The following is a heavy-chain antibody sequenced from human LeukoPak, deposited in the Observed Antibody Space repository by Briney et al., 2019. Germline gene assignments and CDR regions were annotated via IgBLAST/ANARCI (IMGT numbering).Heavy chain of an antibody. CDR2: IIPIFGTA. CDR1: GGTFSSYA. CDR3: ARDDYDFWSGQNWFDP. D-gene: IGHD3-3*01. Sequence: ASVKVSCKASGGTFSSYAISWVRQAPGQGLEWMGGIIPIFGTANYAQKFQGRVTITADESTSTAYMELSSLRSEDTAVYYCARDDYDFWSGQNWFDPWGQGTLVTVSS. J-gene: IGHJ5*02. V-gene: IGHV1-69*13.